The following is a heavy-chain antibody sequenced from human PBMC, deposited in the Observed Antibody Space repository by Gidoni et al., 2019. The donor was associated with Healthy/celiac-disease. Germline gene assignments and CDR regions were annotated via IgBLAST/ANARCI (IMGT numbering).Heavy chain of an antibody. J-gene: IGHJ3*02. CDR3: AKDGRYYYDSSGPSWAFDI. CDR1: GLTFSSYA. V-gene: IGHV3-23*01. Sequence: EVQLLESGGGLVQPGGSLRLSCAASGLTFSSYAMSWVRQAPGKGLEWVSAISGSGGSTYYADSVKGRFTISRDNSKNTLYLQMNSLRAEDTAVYYCAKDGRYYYDSSGPSWAFDIWGQGTMVTVSS. D-gene: IGHD3-22*01. CDR2: ISGSGGST.